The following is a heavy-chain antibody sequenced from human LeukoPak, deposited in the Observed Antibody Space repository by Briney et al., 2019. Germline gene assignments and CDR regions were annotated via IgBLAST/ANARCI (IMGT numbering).Heavy chain of an antibody. Sequence: PSETLSLTCSVSGDSISGSPYYWGWIRQPPGRGLEWVATVHFRGATSYTPSLKSRVTISVDTSRNDFSLTLTSVTAADTAVYYCARLITTSGPEQYFQRWGKGSLVTVSS. CDR2: VHFRGAT. V-gene: IGHV4-39*02. CDR1: GDSISGSPYY. CDR3: ARLITTSGPEQYFQR. D-gene: IGHD1-1*01. J-gene: IGHJ1*01.